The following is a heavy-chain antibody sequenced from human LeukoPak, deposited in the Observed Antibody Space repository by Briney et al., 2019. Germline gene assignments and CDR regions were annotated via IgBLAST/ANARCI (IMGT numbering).Heavy chain of an antibody. V-gene: IGHV1-69*05. Sequence: GASVKVSCKASGGTFSSYAISRVRQAPGQGLEWMGGIIPIFGTANYAQKFQGRVTITTDESTSTAYMELSSLRSEDTAVYYCATLHGGNPSDYWGQGTLVTVSS. CDR1: GGTFSSYA. CDR2: IIPIFGTA. D-gene: IGHD4-23*01. CDR3: ATLHGGNPSDY. J-gene: IGHJ4*02.